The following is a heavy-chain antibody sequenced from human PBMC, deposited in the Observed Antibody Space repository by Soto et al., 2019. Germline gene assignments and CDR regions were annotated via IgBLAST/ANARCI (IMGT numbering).Heavy chain of an antibody. V-gene: IGHV4-34*01. CDR3: ARRVTVTTTTYYFDY. J-gene: IGHJ4*02. CDR2: INHSGST. Sequence: SETLSLTCAVYGGSFSGYYWSWIRQPPGKGLEWIGEINHSGSTNYNPSLKSRVTISVDTSKNQFSLKLSSVTAADTAVYYCARRVTVTTTTYYFDYWGQGTLVTSPQ. D-gene: IGHD4-4*01. CDR1: GGSFSGYY.